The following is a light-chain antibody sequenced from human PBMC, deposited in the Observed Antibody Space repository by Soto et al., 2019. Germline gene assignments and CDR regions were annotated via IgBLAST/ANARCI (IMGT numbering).Light chain of an antibody. J-gene: IGKJ5*01. CDR3: QQSYSSLT. CDR1: QSISSY. CDR2: AAS. Sequence: DIRMTQSPSSLSASVGDRVTLTCRASQSISSYLNWYQQKPGKAPQLLIHAASTLQSGVPSRFSGGASGTDVTIAISSLPPDDFANDYCQQSYSSLTFGQGTRLESK. V-gene: IGKV1-39*01.